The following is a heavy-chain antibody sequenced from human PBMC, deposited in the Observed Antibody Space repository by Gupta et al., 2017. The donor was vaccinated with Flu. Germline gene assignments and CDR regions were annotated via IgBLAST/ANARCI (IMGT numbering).Heavy chain of an antibody. Sequence: QVQLVESGGGVVQPGRSLRLSCAASGFTFSSYGMYWVRQAPGKGLEWVAVIWYDGSNKYYADSVKGRFTISRDNSKNTLYLQMNSLRAEDTAVYYCASSDYYDSSGYFHYWGQGTLVTVSS. CDR1: GFTFSSYG. CDR3: ASSDYYDSSGYFHY. J-gene: IGHJ4*02. V-gene: IGHV3-33*01. D-gene: IGHD3-22*01. CDR2: IWYDGSNK.